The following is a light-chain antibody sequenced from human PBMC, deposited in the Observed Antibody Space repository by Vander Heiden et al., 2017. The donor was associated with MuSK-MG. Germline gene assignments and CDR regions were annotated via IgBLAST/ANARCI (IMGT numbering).Light chain of an antibody. CDR1: QSVLYSSNNKNY. J-gene: IGKJ5*01. CDR3: QQYYSTPYP. V-gene: IGKV4-1*01. CDR2: WAS. Sequence: DNVMTQSPDSLAVSLGERATINCKSSQSVLYSSNNKNYLAWYQQKPGQPPKLLIYWASTRESGVPDRFSGSGSGTDFTLTISSLQAEDVAVYYCQQYYSTPYPFGQGTRLEIK.